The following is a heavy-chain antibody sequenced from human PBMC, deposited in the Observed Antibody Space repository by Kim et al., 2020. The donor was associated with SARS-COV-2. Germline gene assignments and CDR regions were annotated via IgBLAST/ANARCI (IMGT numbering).Heavy chain of an antibody. J-gene: IGHJ6*03. CDR2: INHSGST. Sequence: SETLSLTCAVYGGSFSGYYWCWIRQPPGKGLEWVGEINHSGSTNSISSLKRRVPITVDTSTNQFSLTLSPVTAAATDVSYCASATRLWLVRGPFYFYMDV. CDR1: GGSFSGYY. CDR3: ASATRLWLVRGPFYFYMDV. D-gene: IGHD6-19*01. V-gene: IGHV4-34*01.